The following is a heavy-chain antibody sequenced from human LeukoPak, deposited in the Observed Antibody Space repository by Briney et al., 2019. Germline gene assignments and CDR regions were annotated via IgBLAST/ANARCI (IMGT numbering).Heavy chain of an antibody. V-gene: IGHV4-34*01. CDR2: INHSGST. CDR3: ARTSDFWSGYHDY. CDR1: GGSFSGYY. J-gene: IGHJ4*02. Sequence: SETLSLTCAVYGGSFSGYYWSWIRQPPGKGLEWIGEINHSGSTNYNPSLKSRVTISVDASENQFSLKLSSVTAADTAVYYCARTSDFWSGYHDYWGQGTLVTVSS. D-gene: IGHD3-3*01.